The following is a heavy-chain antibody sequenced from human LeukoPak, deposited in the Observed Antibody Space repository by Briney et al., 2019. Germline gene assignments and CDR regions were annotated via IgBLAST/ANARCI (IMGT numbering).Heavy chain of an antibody. J-gene: IGHJ4*02. Sequence: GGSLRLSCSASGFTFSSYAMHWVRQAPGKGLESVSAVSSNGGSTYYADSVKGRFTITRDNSKKTLYLQMSSLRAEDTAVYYCVKGFWATSYFAFWGQGTLVTVSS. CDR1: GFTFSSYA. V-gene: IGHV3-64D*06. CDR2: VSSNGGST. CDR3: VKGFWATSYFAF. D-gene: IGHD1-26*01.